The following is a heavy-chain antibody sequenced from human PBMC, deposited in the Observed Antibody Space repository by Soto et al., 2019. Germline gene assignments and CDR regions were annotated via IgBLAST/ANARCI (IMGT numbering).Heavy chain of an antibody. V-gene: IGHV3-33*01. CDR2: IWYDGSNK. J-gene: IGHJ6*02. CDR3: AREGYDFWSGYYYYGMDV. Sequence: GGSLRLSCAASGFTFSSYGMHWVRQAPGKGLEWVAVIWYDGSNKYYADSVKGRFTISRDNSKNTLYLQMNSLRAEDTAVYYCAREGYDFWSGYYYYGMDVWGQGTTVTVSS. CDR1: GFTFSSYG. D-gene: IGHD3-3*01.